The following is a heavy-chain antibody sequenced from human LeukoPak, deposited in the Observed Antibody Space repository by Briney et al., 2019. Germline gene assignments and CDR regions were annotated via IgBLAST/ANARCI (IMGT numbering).Heavy chain of an antibody. Sequence: PGGSLRLSCAASGFTVSSNYMSWVRQAPGKGLEWVSIIYDSGTTHYADSVKGRFTISRDNSKNTLYLQMNSLRAEDTAVYYCARGGVGHFDYWGQGTLVTVSS. CDR3: ARGGVGHFDY. J-gene: IGHJ4*02. V-gene: IGHV3-66*01. CDR2: IYDSGTT. D-gene: IGHD3-16*01. CDR1: GFTVSSNY.